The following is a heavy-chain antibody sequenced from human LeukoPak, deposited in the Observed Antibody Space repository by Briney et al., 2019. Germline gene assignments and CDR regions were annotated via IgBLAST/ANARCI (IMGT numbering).Heavy chain of an antibody. D-gene: IGHD2-15*01. J-gene: IGHJ4*02. CDR1: GYTFTSYA. V-gene: IGHV1-18*01. Sequence: ASVTVSCKASGYTFTSYAISWVRQAPGQGLEWMGWISTNNGNTNYAQTLQGRVTMTTDTSTSTAYMELRSLRSDDTAVYYCARGEAAATLCFDYWGQGTLVTVSS. CDR3: ARGEAAATLCFDY. CDR2: ISTNNGNT.